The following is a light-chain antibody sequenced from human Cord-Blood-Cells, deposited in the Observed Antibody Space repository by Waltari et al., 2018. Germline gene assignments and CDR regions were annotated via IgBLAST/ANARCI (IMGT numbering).Light chain of an antibody. Sequence: DIQMTQSPSTLSASVGARVTFTCRVSQSISSWLAWYQQKPGKAPKLLIYKASSLESGVPSRFSGSGSGTEFTLTISSLQPDDFATYYCQQYNSYSYTFGQGTKLEIK. CDR2: KAS. CDR1: QSISSW. CDR3: QQYNSYSYT. V-gene: IGKV1-5*03. J-gene: IGKJ2*01.